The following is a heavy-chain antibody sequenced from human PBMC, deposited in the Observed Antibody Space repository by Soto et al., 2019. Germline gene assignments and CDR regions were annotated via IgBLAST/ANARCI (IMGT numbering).Heavy chain of an antibody. CDR2: IYYSGST. D-gene: IGHD4-17*01. CDR3: ARSQDEPSQYGDLFDY. CDR1: GGSISRSSYY. J-gene: IGHJ4*02. V-gene: IGHV4-31*03. Sequence: PSETLSLTCTVSGGSISRSSYYWGWIRQPPGKGLEWIGYIYYSGSTYYNPSLKSRVTISVDTSKNQFSLKLSSVTAADTAVYYCARSQDEPSQYGDLFDYWGQGTLVTVSS.